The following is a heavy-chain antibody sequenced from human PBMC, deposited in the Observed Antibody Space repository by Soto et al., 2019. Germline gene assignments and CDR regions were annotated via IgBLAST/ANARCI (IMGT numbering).Heavy chain of an antibody. CDR2: ISYDGSNK. J-gene: IGHJ4*02. CDR3: ARVSSGCLDY. V-gene: IGHV3-30-3*01. D-gene: IGHD6-19*01. Sequence: QVQLVESGGGVVQPGRSLRLSCAASGFTFSSYAMHWVRQAPGKVLEWVAVISYDGSNKYYADSVKGRFTISRDNSKNTLYLQMNSLRAEDTAVYYCARVSSGCLDYWGQGTLFTVSS. CDR1: GFTFSSYA.